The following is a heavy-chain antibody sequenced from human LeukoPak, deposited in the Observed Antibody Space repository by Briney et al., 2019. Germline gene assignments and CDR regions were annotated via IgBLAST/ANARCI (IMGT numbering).Heavy chain of an antibody. D-gene: IGHD5-12*01. CDR1: GYTFTEMS. Sequence: ASVNVSCQVSGYTFTEMSIHLVRQTPGKGLEWLGGIDPESGERVYAQNFRGRVTMSEDTSTDTAYMEVSSLRSEDTAIYYCADLAVATNWFGLWGQGTLVNVS. V-gene: IGHV1-24*01. CDR3: ADLAVATNWFGL. J-gene: IGHJ5*02. CDR2: IDPESGER.